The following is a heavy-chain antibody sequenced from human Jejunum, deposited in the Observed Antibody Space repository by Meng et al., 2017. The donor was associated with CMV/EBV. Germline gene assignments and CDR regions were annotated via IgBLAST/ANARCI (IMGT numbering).Heavy chain of an antibody. CDR3: GRFWSGYLPDY. D-gene: IGHD3-3*01. CDR2: ISGGGDDT. CDR1: GFTFSDYA. Sequence: CVASGFTFSDYAMSWVRLAPGKGLEWVSSISGGGDDTYYAESVKGRFTISRDNSRNTLYVQMNSLRVEDTAVYYCGRFWSGYLPDYWGQGTLVTVSS. V-gene: IGHV3-23*01. J-gene: IGHJ4*02.